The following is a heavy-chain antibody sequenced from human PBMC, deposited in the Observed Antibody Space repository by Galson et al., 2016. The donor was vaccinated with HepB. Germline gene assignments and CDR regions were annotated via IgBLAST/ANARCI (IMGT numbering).Heavy chain of an antibody. D-gene: IGHD6-19*01. V-gene: IGHV3-48*04. CDR3: TRDGARPGGWVWIDP. CDR1: GFRFSTYT. Sequence: SLRLTCAASGFRFSTYTMNWVRQAPGKGLEWVASISSSSATIYYVDSVKGRFAVSRDNAKNSVYLQMNSLRVEDTAVYYCTRDGARPGGWVWIDPWGQGTLVIVSS. J-gene: IGHJ5*02. CDR2: ISSSSATI.